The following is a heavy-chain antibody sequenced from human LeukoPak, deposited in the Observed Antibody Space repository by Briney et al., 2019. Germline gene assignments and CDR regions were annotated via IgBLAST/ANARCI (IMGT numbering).Heavy chain of an antibody. J-gene: IGHJ5*02. Sequence: GESLKISCKGSGYSFTSYWIGWVRQMPGKGLEWMGIIYPGDSDTRYSPSFQGQVTISADKSISTAYLQWSSLKASDTAMYYCARYYYGSGRGANWFDPWGQGNPVTVSS. CDR1: GYSFTSYW. V-gene: IGHV5-51*01. D-gene: IGHD3-10*01. CDR2: IYPGDSDT. CDR3: ARYYYGSGRGANWFDP.